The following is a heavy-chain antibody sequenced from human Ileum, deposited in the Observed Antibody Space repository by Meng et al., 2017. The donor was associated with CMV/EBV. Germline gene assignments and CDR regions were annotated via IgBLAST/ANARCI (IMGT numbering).Heavy chain of an antibody. CDR2: IYYSGST. J-gene: IGHJ5*02. Sequence: SVSGGSVSSGSYYWSWIRRPPGKGLEWIGYIYYSGSTNYTPSLKSRVTISVDTSKNQFSLKLSSVTAADTAVYYCARRGTGTYGFDPWGQGTLVTVSS. CDR3: ARRGTGTYGFDP. CDR1: GGSVSSGSYY. D-gene: IGHD1-1*01. V-gene: IGHV4-61*01.